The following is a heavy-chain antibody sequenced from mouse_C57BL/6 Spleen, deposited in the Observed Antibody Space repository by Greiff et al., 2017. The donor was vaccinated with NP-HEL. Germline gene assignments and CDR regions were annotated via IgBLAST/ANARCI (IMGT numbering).Heavy chain of an antibody. D-gene: IGHD1-1*01. V-gene: IGHV1-15*01. CDR3: TRGGITTVVGDY. CDR2: IDPETGGT. Sequence: QVQLQQSGAELVRPGASVTLSCKASGYTFTDYEMHWVKQTPVHGLEWIGAIDPETGGTAYNQKFKGKAILTADKSSSTAYMELRSLTSEDSAVYYCTRGGITTVVGDYWGPGTTLTVSS. J-gene: IGHJ2*01. CDR1: GYTFTDYE.